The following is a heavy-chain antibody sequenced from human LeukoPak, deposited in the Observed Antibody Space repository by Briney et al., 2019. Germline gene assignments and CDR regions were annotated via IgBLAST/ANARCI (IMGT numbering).Heavy chain of an antibody. CDR3: ARRPYYYVWGSYPYYFHY. CDR2: IYPGDSDT. V-gene: IGHV5-51*01. Sequence: GESLQISCKGSGYSFTSYWIGWVRQLPGKGLEWMGSIYPGDSDTRYSPSLQGQVTISGDKSISTAYLQWSSLKAEDTAIYYCARRPYYYVWGSYPYYFHYWGQGTLVTVSS. J-gene: IGHJ4*02. D-gene: IGHD3-16*02. CDR1: GYSFTSYW.